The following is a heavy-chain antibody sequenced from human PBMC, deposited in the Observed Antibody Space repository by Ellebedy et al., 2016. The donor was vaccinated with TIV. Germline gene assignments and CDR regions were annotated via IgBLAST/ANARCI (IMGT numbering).Heavy chain of an antibody. CDR3: ARYNTGYYDVRHFDL. D-gene: IGHD3-9*01. CDR2: ISGSGTGI. CDR1: GFTFSSCA. Sequence: PGGSLRLSCAASGFTFSSCAMSWVRQAPGKGLEWVSAISGSGTGIYYADSVKGRFTISRDNAKNTLYLQMNSLRAEDTAVYYCARYNTGYYDVRHFDLWGRGTLVTVSS. J-gene: IGHJ2*01. V-gene: IGHV3-23*01.